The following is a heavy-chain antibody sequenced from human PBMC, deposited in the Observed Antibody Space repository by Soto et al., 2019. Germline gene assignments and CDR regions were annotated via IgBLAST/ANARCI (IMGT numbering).Heavy chain of an antibody. CDR2: LSGSGTST. D-gene: IGHD6-19*01. V-gene: IGHV3-23*01. Sequence: GGSLRLSCAASGFSFVNYAMNWVRQAPGKGLEWVSGLSGSGTSTYYADSVKGRFTISRDNSRDTLFLQMNSLIADDTAVYYCAKATTNGGWFNPFDSWGQGARVTVS. CDR3: AKATTNGGWFNPFDS. J-gene: IGHJ4*02. CDR1: GFSFVNYA.